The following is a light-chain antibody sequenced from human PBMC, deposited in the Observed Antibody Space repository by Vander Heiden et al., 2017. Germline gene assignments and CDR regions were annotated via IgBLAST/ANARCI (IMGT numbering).Light chain of an antibody. V-gene: IGLV1-44*01. Sequence: QSVLTQPPSASGTPGQTVTISCSGSSPNIGSNTVNWYQQLPGTAPKLLIYSNNQRPSGVPDRFSGSKSGTSASMAISGLQSEDEADYYCAAWDDSLNGWVFGGGTKLTVL. J-gene: IGLJ3*02. CDR3: AAWDDSLNGWV. CDR2: SNN. CDR1: SPNIGSNT.